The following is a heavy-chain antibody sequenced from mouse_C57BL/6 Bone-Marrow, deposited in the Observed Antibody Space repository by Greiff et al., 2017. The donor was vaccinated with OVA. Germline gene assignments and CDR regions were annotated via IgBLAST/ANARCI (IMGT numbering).Heavy chain of an antibody. D-gene: IGHD1-1*01. CDR2: INYDGSST. J-gene: IGHJ2*01. CDR3: ARWDYGTLFDY. CDR1: GFTFRDYY. V-gene: IGHV5-16*01. Sequence: EVKLVESEGGLVQPGSSMKLSCTASGFTFRDYYMAWVRQVPDTGLEWVSNINYDGSSTYYLDSLKSRFIISRDNAKHILYLQMSSLKSEDTATYYCARWDYGTLFDYWGQGTTLTVSS.